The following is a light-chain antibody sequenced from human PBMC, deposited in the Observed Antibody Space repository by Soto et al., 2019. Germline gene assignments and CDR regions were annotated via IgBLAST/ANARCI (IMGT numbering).Light chain of an antibody. CDR3: QHYDGSPRT. Sequence: ETVLTQSPGTVSLSPGERATLSCRTSQSVNNDYLAWYQQKPGQAPRLLIYGVFNRATGIPGRFSGSGSGTDFTLTISGLEPEDSAVYYCQHYDGSPRTFGQGTKLEIQ. V-gene: IGKV3-20*01. CDR1: QSVNNDY. CDR2: GVF. J-gene: IGKJ2*01.